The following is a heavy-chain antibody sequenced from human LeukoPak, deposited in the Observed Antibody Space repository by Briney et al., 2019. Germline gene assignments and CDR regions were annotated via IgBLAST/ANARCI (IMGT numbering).Heavy chain of an antibody. V-gene: IGHV4-59*08. Sequence: SETLSLTCTVSGGSISSYYWSWIRQPPGKGLEWIGYIYYSGSTNYNPSLKSRVTISVDTSKNQFSLKLSSVTAADTAVYYCARGLIQLWYTDGEDAFDIWGQGTMVTVSS. CDR3: ARGLIQLWYTDGEDAFDI. D-gene: IGHD5-18*01. CDR1: GGSISSYY. J-gene: IGHJ3*02. CDR2: IYYSGST.